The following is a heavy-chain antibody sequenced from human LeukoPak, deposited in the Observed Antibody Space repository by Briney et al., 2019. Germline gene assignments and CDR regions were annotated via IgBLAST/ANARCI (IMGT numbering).Heavy chain of an antibody. D-gene: IGHD6-19*01. CDR3: AGIAVAGTEFDY. CDR1: GYTFTDYY. Sequence: ASVKVSCKASGYTFTDYYVHWVRQAPGQGLEWMGWINPNSGDTNYAQKFQGRVTMTRDTSISAACMEVSRLRTEDTAVYYCAGIAVAGTEFDYWGQGTLVTVSS. J-gene: IGHJ4*02. CDR2: INPNSGDT. V-gene: IGHV1-2*02.